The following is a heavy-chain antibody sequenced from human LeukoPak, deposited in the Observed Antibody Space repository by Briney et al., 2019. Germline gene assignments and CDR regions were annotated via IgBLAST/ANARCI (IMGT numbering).Heavy chain of an antibody. CDR2: IWFDGSNK. CDR1: GFTFSSHA. J-gene: IGHJ4*02. D-gene: IGHD6-19*01. CDR3: AKGIAGAAVAGTR. Sequence: PGGSLRLSCAASGFTFSSHAIHWVRQAPGKGLEWVAVIWFDGSNKYYVDSVKGRFTISRDNSKNTVYLQMDSLRAEDTAVYYCAKGIAGAAVAGTRWGQGTLVTVSS. V-gene: IGHV3-33*06.